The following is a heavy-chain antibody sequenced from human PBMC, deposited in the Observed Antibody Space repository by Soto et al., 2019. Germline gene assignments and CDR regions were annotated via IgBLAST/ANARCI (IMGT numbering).Heavy chain of an antibody. CDR2: IIGSGGST. Sequence: VWPLRLSCTASLFTFSDYYRSWVLQTPFKLLEFVSAIIGSGGSTYYADSVKGRFTISRDNSKNTLYLQMNSLRAEDTAVYYFAKTMVRGVIIDYYYGMDVWGQGTTVTVSS. J-gene: IGHJ6*02. V-gene: IGHV3-23*01. CDR1: LFTFSDYY. D-gene: IGHD3-10*01. CDR3: AKTMVRGVIIDYYYGMDV.